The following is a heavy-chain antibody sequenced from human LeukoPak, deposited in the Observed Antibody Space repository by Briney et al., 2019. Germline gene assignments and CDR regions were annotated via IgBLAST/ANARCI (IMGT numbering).Heavy chain of an antibody. Sequence: ASVKVSCKASGYTFTSYGISWVRQAPGQGLEWMGWISAYNGNTNYAQKFQGRVTITADESTSTAYMELSSLRSEDTAVYYCARDGVGAIGGGGYWGQGTLVTVSS. CDR2: ISAYNGNT. D-gene: IGHD1-26*01. J-gene: IGHJ4*02. CDR1: GYTFTSYG. CDR3: ARDGVGAIGGGGY. V-gene: IGHV1-18*01.